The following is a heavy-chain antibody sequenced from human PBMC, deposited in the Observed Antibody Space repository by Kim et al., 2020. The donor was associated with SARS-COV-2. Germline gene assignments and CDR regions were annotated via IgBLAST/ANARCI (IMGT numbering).Heavy chain of an antibody. Sequence: GGSLRLSCAASGFTFDDYAMHWVRQAPGKGLEWVSGISWNSGSIGYADSVKGRFTISRDNAKNSLYLQMNSLRAEDTALYYCAKGGVAGTFRNYFDYWGQGTLVTVSS. D-gene: IGHD6-19*01. CDR1: GFTFDDYA. CDR3: AKGGVAGTFRNYFDY. V-gene: IGHV3-9*01. J-gene: IGHJ4*02. CDR2: ISWNSGSI.